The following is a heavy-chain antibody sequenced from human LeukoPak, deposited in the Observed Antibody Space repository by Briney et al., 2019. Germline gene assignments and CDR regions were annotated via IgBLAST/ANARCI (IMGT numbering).Heavy chain of an antibody. CDR1: GGSISSGGYY. Sequence: PSETLSPTCTVSGGSISSGGYYWSWIRQPPGKGLEWIGYIYHSGSTYYNPSLKSRVTISVDRSKNQFSLKLSSVTAADTAVYYCARGITMAHDAFDIWGQGTMVTVSS. D-gene: IGHD3-10*01. CDR2: IYHSGST. V-gene: IGHV4-30-2*01. CDR3: ARGITMAHDAFDI. J-gene: IGHJ3*02.